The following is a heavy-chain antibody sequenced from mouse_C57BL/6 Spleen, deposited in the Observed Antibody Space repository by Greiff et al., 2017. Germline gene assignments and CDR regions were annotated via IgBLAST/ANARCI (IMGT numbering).Heavy chain of an antibody. J-gene: IGHJ4*01. CDR2: SDPSDSYT. D-gene: IGHD1-1*01. CDR3: ARDYGSSLYAMDY. V-gene: IGHV1-59*01. CDR1: GYTFTSYW. Sequence: QVHVKQSGAELVRPGTSVKLSCKASGYTFTSYWMHWVKQRPGQGLEWIGVSDPSDSYTNYNQKFKGKATLTVDTSSSTAYMQLSSLTSEDSAVYYCARDYGSSLYAMDYWGQGTSVTVSS.